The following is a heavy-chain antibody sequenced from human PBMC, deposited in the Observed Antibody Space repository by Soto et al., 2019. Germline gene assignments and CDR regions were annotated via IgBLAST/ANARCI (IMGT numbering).Heavy chain of an antibody. J-gene: IGHJ4*02. Sequence: GWLRLSCAATVFTFSSYWMSWVRQAPGKGLEWVANIKEDGSEKYYVDSVKGRFTISRDHAENSLYLQMNSLRAEDTAVYYCARADYYGSGGDYWGQGTLVTVSS. CDR1: VFTFSSYW. D-gene: IGHD3-10*01. CDR3: ARADYYGSGGDY. V-gene: IGHV3-7*01. CDR2: IKEDGSEK.